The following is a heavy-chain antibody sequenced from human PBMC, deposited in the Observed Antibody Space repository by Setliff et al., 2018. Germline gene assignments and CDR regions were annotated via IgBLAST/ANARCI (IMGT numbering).Heavy chain of an antibody. CDR3: ARRTGFAVAGFDH. J-gene: IGHJ4*02. CDR2: IYPGDSET. Sequence: GESLKISCKGSGYSFSRHWIGWVRQKPGKGLEWVGIIYPGDSETRYSPSFQGQVTMSADKFISTAYLQWSGLKASDTAIYYCARRTGFAVAGFDHWGQGTLVTVSS. V-gene: IGHV5-51*01. D-gene: IGHD6-19*01. CDR1: GYSFSRHW.